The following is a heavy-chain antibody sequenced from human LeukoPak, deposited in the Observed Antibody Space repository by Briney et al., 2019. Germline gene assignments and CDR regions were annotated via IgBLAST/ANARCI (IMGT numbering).Heavy chain of an antibody. Sequence: ASVKVSCKASGYTFTSYYMRCVRQPPGQGREWMGIINPIGGSTTYAQKLRGRLTMTRDMSTSTVYVEMSGLRSEDTAVYYCARGSRPVYNLLTGKRYFDYWGQGTLLTVSS. J-gene: IGHJ4*02. V-gene: IGHV1-46*01. CDR2: INPIGGST. CDR3: ARGSRPVYNLLTGKRYFDY. CDR1: GYTFTSYY. D-gene: IGHD3-9*01.